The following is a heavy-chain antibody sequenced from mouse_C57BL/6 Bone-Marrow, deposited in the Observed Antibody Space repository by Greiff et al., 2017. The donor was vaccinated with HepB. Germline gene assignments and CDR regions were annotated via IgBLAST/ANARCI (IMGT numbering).Heavy chain of an antibody. V-gene: IGHV1-69*01. Sequence: QVQLQQPGAELVMPGASVKLSCKASGYTFTSYWLHWVKQRPGQGLEWIGEIDPSDSYTNYKQKFKGKSTLTVEKSSSTAYMQLSSLTSEDSAVYYCARKYYGTSFDYWGQGTTLTVSS. CDR3: ARKYYGTSFDY. J-gene: IGHJ2*01. CDR2: IDPSDSYT. D-gene: IGHD1-1*01. CDR1: GYTFTSYW.